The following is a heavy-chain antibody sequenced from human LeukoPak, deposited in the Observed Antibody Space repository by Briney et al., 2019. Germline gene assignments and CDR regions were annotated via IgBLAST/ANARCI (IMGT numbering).Heavy chain of an antibody. V-gene: IGHV4-34*01. CDR1: GGSSSGYY. D-gene: IGHD4-11*01. CDR3: ARDLGDYNNYGEMAI. CDR2: INHSGST. J-gene: IGHJ4*02. Sequence: SETLSLTCAVYGGSSSGYYWSWIRQPPGKGLEWIGEINHSGSTNYNPSLKSRVTISVDTSKNQFSLKLSSVTAADTAVYYCARDLGDYNNYGEMAIWGQGTLVTVSS.